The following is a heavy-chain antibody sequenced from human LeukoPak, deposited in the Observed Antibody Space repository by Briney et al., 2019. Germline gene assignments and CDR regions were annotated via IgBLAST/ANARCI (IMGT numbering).Heavy chain of an antibody. Sequence: GASVKVSCKASGYTFSSYFMFWVRQAPGQGLEWMGIINPSGGSTSYAQRFQGRVSMTRDTSTSTVYMELRRLRSEDTAVYYCARAYYYDSSAYYPGGDYWGQGTLVTVSS. CDR2: INPSGGST. D-gene: IGHD3-22*01. CDR1: GYTFSSYF. CDR3: ARAYYYDSSAYYPGGDY. J-gene: IGHJ4*02. V-gene: IGHV1-46*01.